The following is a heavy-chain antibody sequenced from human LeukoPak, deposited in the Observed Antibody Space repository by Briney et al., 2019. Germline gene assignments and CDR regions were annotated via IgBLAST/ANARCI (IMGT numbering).Heavy chain of an antibody. CDR3: ARDSGYSYGYPFDY. CDR2: ISSSSSYI. CDR1: GFTFSSYS. D-gene: IGHD5-18*01. V-gene: IGHV3-21*01. Sequence: PGGSLRLSCAASGFTFSSYSMNWVRQAPGKGLEWVSSISSSSSYIYYADSVKGRFTISRDNAKNSLYLQMNNLRAEDTAVYYCARDSGYSYGYPFDYWGQGTLVTVSS. J-gene: IGHJ4*02.